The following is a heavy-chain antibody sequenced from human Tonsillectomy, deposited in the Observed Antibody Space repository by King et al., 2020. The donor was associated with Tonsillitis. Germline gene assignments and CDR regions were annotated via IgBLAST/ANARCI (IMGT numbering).Heavy chain of an antibody. CDR2: IYPGDSDT. V-gene: IGHV5-51*07. CDR1: GYSFTSYW. J-gene: IGHJ4*02. Sequence: QLVQSGAEVKKPGESLKISCKGSGYSFTSYWIGWVHQMPGKGLEWMGIIYPGDSDTRYSPSFQGQVTISADKSISTAYLQWSSLKASDTAMYYCARRRRYYYDSSGYSLDDYWGQGTLVTVSS. D-gene: IGHD3-22*01. CDR3: ARRRRYYYDSSGYSLDDY.